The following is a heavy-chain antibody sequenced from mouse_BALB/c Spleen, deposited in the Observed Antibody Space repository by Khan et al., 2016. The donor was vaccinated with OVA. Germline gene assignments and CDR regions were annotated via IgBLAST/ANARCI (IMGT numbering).Heavy chain of an antibody. Sequence: QVQLQQPGAELVRPGVSVKISCKGSGYTFTDYAIHWVKQSHAKSLEWIGIISTYYGDASYNQKFKGKATMTVDKSSSTAYMELARLTSEDSAIYYCARGGDYDREFAYWGQGTLVTVSA. CDR2: ISTYYGDA. CDR3: ARGGDYDREFAY. J-gene: IGHJ3*01. V-gene: IGHV1S137*01. D-gene: IGHD2-4*01. CDR1: GYTFTDYA.